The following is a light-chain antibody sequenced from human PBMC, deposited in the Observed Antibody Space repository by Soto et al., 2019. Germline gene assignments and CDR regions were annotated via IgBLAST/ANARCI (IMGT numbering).Light chain of an antibody. Sequence: PGERATLSCGASQRVSTNLAWYQQKPGQPPSLLIYGASTRATGIPARFSGSGSGTEFTLTISSLQSEDFAVYYCQQYNNWPPFTFGQGTRLEIK. CDR2: GAS. CDR3: QQYNNWPPFT. CDR1: QRVSTN. V-gene: IGKV3-15*01. J-gene: IGKJ5*01.